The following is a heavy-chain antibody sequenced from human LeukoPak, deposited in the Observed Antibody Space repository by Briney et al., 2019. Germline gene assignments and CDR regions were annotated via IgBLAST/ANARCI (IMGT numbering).Heavy chain of an antibody. Sequence: PGGSLRLSCAASGFTFSSYSMNWVRQAPGKGLEWVSSISSCSSYIYYTDSVKGRFTISRDNAKNSLYPQMNSLRAEDTAVYYCASEVVAATAMNYWGQGTLVTVSS. V-gene: IGHV3-21*01. CDR2: ISSCSSYI. CDR1: GFTFSSYS. J-gene: IGHJ4*02. CDR3: ASEVVAATAMNY. D-gene: IGHD2-15*01.